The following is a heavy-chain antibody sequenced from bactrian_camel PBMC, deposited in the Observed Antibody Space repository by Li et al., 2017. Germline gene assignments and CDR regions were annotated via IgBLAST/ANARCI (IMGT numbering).Heavy chain of an antibody. V-gene: IGHV3S26*01. J-gene: IGHJ4*01. CDR1: GYTGRHYC. CDR3: AAQFSRPLSEIGRGTCPRGASFDY. CDR2: INRSNGA. D-gene: IGHD2*01. Sequence: HVQLVESGGGSAQAGGSLRLSCVASGYTGRHYCMGWFRQAPGKEREGVAHINRSNGATYTDPVKGRSTISKDNAKNTLDLQMFDLEPADTAMYYCAAQFSRPLSEIGRGTCPRGASFDYWGQGTQVTV.